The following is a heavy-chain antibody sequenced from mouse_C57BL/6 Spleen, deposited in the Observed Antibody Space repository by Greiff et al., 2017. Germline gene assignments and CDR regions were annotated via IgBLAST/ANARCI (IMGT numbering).Heavy chain of an antibody. CDR2: IDPANGNT. CDR1: GFNIKNTY. V-gene: IGHV14-3*01. J-gene: IGHJ3*01. CDR3: AYYYGSSPPWFAY. D-gene: IGHD1-1*01. Sequence: VTLKESVAELVRPGASVKLSCTASGFNIKNTYMHWVKQRPEQGLEWIGRIDPANGNTKYAPKFQGKATITADTSSNTAYLQLSSLTSEDTAIYYCAYYYGSSPPWFAYWGQGTLVTVSA.